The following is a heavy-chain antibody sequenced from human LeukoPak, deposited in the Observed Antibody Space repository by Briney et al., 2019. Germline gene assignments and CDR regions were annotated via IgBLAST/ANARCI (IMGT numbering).Heavy chain of an antibody. D-gene: IGHD3-10*01. CDR2: ISRSGSTI. J-gene: IGHJ3*02. V-gene: IGHV3-48*03. CDR1: GFTFSSYE. Sequence: GGSLRLSCAASGFTFSSYEMNWVRQAPGKGLEWVSYISRSGSTIYYADSVKGRFTISRDNAKNSLYLQMNSRRAEDTAVYYCARDRRGSGSYYSVDAFDIWGQGTMVTVSS. CDR3: ARDRRGSGSYYSVDAFDI.